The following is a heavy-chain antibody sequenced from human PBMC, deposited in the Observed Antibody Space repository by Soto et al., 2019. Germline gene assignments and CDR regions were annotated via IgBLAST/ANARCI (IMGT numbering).Heavy chain of an antibody. CDR3: VCLGTLAHSFGGVIGASAFDI. V-gene: IGHV4-39*01. J-gene: IGHJ3*02. CDR1: GGSISSSSYY. D-gene: IGHD3-16*01. CDR2: IYYSGST. Sequence: SETLSLTCTVSGGSISSSSYYWGWIRQPPGKGLEWIGSIYYSGSTYYKTSLKSRVTISVDTSKNQFTLKLSSVTAADTAVYYFVCLGTLAHSFGGVIGASAFDIWGQGTMVTVSS.